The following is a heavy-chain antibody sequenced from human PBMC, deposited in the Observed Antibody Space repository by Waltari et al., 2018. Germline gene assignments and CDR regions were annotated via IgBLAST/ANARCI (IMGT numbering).Heavy chain of an antibody. CDR2: VKPNSGGT. CDR3: AREGVYYDSSGPPPAFQH. J-gene: IGHJ1*01. D-gene: IGHD3-22*01. Sequence: QVQLVQSGAEVKKPGASVKVSCKASGYTFTGYYMHWVRQAPGQGLEWMGWVKPNSGGTNYAQKFKGRVNMTRDTSISTADMELSRLRSDDTAVYYCAREGVYYDSSGPPPAFQHWGQGTLVTVSS. V-gene: IGHV1-2*02. CDR1: GYTFTGYY.